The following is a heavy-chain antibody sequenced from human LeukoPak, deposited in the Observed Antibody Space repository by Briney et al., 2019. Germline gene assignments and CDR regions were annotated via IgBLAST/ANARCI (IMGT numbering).Heavy chain of an antibody. V-gene: IGHV1-24*01. CDR2: FDPEDGET. CDR1: GYTLTELS. Sequence: ASVKVSCKVSGYTLTELSMHWVRQAPGKGLEWRGGFDPEDGETIYAQKFQGRVTMTEDTSTDTAYMELSSLRSEDTAVYYCATFGDCSGGSCYYPWGQGTLVTVSS. J-gene: IGHJ5*02. CDR3: ATFGDCSGGSCYYP. D-gene: IGHD2-15*01.